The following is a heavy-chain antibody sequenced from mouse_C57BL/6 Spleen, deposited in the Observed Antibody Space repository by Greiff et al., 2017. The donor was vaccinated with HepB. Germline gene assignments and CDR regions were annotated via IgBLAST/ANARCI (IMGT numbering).Heavy chain of an antibody. V-gene: IGHV1-62-2*01. D-gene: IGHD2-5*01. J-gene: IGHJ3*01. CDR3: SRHEGRGIYYRNPAVAY. Sequence: QVQLQQSGAELVKPGASVKLSCTASGYTFTEYTIHWVKQRSGQGLEWIGWFYPGSGSIKYNENFKDKDTLTADKSSSTVYMELSRLTSKDSAVYVSSRHEGRGIYYRNPAVAYWGQGTLVTVSA. CDR2: FYPGSGSI. CDR1: GYTFTEYT.